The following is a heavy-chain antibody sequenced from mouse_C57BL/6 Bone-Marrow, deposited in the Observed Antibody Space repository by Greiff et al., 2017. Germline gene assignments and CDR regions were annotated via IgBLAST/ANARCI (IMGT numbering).Heavy chain of an antibody. V-gene: IGHV1-69*01. CDR1: GYTFPSYW. J-gene: IGHJ2*01. CDR3: ARVVITTVVDH. D-gene: IGHD1-1*01. CDR2: IDPSDSYT. Sequence: VQLQQSGAELVMPGASVKLSCKASGYTFPSYWLPWVQQRPGQGLEWIGEIDPSDSYTNYTQKFKGKFTLTVDKSSSTAYMQISSLTSEDSAVYGCARVVITTVVDHWGQGTTLTVSS.